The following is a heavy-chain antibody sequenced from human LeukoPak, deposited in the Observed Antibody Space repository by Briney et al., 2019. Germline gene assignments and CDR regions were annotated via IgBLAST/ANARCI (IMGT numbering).Heavy chain of an antibody. CDR3: AKAHGEQQLVPMDY. Sequence: GGSLRLSCAASGFTFSSYSMNWVRQAPGKGLEWVAFIRYDGSNKYYADSVKGRFTISRDNSKSTLYLQMNSLRAEDTAVYYCAKAHGEQQLVPMDYWGQGTLVTVSS. V-gene: IGHV3-30*02. J-gene: IGHJ4*02. CDR2: IRYDGSNK. D-gene: IGHD6-13*01. CDR1: GFTFSSYS.